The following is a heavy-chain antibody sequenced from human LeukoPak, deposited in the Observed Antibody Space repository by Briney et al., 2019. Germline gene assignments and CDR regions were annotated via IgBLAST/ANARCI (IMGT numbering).Heavy chain of an antibody. CDR3: ARFWSGYSTLDY. CDR2: ISSSGSTI. V-gene: IGHV3-48*03. J-gene: IGHJ4*02. CDR1: VFTFSSYE. D-gene: IGHD3-3*01. Sequence: GGSLRLSCAASVFTFSSYEMNWVRQAPGKGLEWVSYISSSGSTIYYADSVKGRFTISRDNAKNSLYLQMNSLRAEDTAVYYCARFWSGYSTLDYWGQGTLVTVSS.